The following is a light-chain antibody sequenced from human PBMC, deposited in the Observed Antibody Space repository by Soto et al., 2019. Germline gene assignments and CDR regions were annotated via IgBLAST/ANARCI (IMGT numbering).Light chain of an antibody. CDR1: QSISNNY. CDR2: GAF. V-gene: IGKV3-20*01. J-gene: IGKJ4*01. CDR3: QQYGSSPPLT. Sequence: EIVLTQSPGTLSLSPGERATLSCRASQSISNNYLAWYQQKPGQAPRLVISGAFYRATGIPDRFSGSGSGTDFTLTISRLEPEDFAVYYCQQYGSSPPLTFGGGTKVEMK.